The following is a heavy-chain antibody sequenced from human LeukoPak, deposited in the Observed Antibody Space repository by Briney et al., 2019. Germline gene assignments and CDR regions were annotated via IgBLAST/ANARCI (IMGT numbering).Heavy chain of an antibody. J-gene: IGHJ5*02. CDR1: GGTFSSYA. CDR3: ARDVSPSDFWSGYYIDNWFDP. D-gene: IGHD3-3*01. Sequence: SVKVSCKASGGTFSSYAISWVRQAPGQGLEWMGGIIPIFGTANYAQKFQGRVTITADESTSTAYMELSSLRSEDTAVYYCARDVSPSDFWSGYYIDNWFDPWGQGTLVTVSS. CDR2: IIPIFGTA. V-gene: IGHV1-69*01.